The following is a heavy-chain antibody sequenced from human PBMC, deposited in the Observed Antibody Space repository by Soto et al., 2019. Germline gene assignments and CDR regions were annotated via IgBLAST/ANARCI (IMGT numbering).Heavy chain of an antibody. CDR3: ARDRGGGCILAAPNWFDP. Sequence: QVQLVQSGAEVKKPGSSVKVSCKASGGTFSSYAISWVRQAPGQGLEWMGGIIPFFGTANYAQKFQGRITIPAAESTSPAYRQLSNLRSEDTGVYYCARDRGGGCILAAPNWFDPWGQGTLVTVSS. J-gene: IGHJ5*02. V-gene: IGHV1-69*01. D-gene: IGHD3-9*01. CDR2: IIPFFGTA. CDR1: GGTFSSYA.